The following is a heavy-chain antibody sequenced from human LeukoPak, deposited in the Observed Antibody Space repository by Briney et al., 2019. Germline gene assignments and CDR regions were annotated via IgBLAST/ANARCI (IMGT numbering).Heavy chain of an antibody. CDR3: AREVAVPAAYYYYYYMDV. Sequence: SETLSLTCTVSGGSISSGGYYWSWIRQPAGKGLEWIGRIYTSGSTNYNPSLKSRVTMSVDTSKNQFSLKLSSVTAADTAVYYCAREVAVPAAYYYYYYMDVWGKGTTVTVSS. CDR2: IYTSGST. CDR1: GGSISSGGYY. J-gene: IGHJ6*03. V-gene: IGHV4-61*02. D-gene: IGHD2-2*01.